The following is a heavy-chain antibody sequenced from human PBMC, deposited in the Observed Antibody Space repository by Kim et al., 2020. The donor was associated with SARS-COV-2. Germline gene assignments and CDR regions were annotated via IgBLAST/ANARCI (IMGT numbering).Heavy chain of an antibody. CDR3: ATNANLAAAGTGRVDY. V-gene: IGHV4-31*03. Sequence: SETLSLTCTVSGGSISSGCYYWSWIRQHPGKGLEWIGYIYYSGSTYYNPSLKSRVTISVDTSKNQFSLKLSSVTAADTAVYYCATNANLAAAGTGRVDYWGQGTLVTVSS. J-gene: IGHJ4*02. D-gene: IGHD6-13*01. CDR2: IYYSGST. CDR1: GGSISSGCYY.